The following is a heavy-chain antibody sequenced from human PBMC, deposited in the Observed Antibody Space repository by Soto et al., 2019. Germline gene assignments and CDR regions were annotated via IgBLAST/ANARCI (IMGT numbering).Heavy chain of an antibody. CDR3: ARGRYDILTGYYDRAYAFDI. D-gene: IGHD3-9*01. V-gene: IGHV1-3*01. Sequence: QVQLVQSGAEVKKPGASVKVSCKASGYTFTSYAMHWVRQAPGQRLEWMGWINAGNGNTKYSQKFQGRVTITRDTSASTAYMELRSLRSEETAVYYCARGRYDILTGYYDRAYAFDIWGQGTMVTVSS. CDR2: INAGNGNT. J-gene: IGHJ3*02. CDR1: GYTFTSYA.